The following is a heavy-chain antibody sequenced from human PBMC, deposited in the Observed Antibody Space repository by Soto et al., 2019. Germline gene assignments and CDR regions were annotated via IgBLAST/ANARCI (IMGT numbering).Heavy chain of an antibody. D-gene: IGHD1-26*01. V-gene: IGHV4-31*03. CDR3: ARDSSATPYCYGMDV. J-gene: IGHJ6*02. Sequence: QVQLQESGPGLVKPSQTLSLTCTVSGGSISSGGYYWSWIRQHPGKGLEWIGYIYYSGSTYYNPSHKSRVTISVDPAKNYYSMKLSSVTAADKAVYYCARDSSATPYCYGMDVWGQGTTVTVSS. CDR2: IYYSGST. CDR1: GGSISSGGYY.